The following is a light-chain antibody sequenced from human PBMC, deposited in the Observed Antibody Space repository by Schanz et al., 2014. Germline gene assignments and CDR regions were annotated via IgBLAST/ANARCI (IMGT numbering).Light chain of an antibody. CDR3: SSYAGSIYV. Sequence: QSALTQPASVSGSPGQSITISCTGTSSDVGNYNLVSWYQQHPGKAPKLMIYEGSRRPSGVPDRFSGSKSGNTAFLTVSGVQAEDEADYYCSSYAGSIYVFGTGTKLTVL. V-gene: IGLV2-14*02. CDR2: EGS. CDR1: SSDVGNYNL. J-gene: IGLJ1*01.